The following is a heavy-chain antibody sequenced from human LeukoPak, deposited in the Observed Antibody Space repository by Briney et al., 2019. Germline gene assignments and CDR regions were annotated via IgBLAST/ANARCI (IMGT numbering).Heavy chain of an antibody. D-gene: IGHD1-26*01. CDR2: INPSGGST. V-gene: IGHV1-46*01. Sequence: GASVKVSCKASGYTFTSYYMHWVRQAPGQGLECMGIINPSGGSTSYAQKFQGRVTMTRDMSASTVYMQLSSLRSEDTAVYYCGGGGVGATTYVWFDPWGQGTLVTVSS. CDR3: GGGGVGATTYVWFDP. CDR1: GYTFTSYY. J-gene: IGHJ5*02.